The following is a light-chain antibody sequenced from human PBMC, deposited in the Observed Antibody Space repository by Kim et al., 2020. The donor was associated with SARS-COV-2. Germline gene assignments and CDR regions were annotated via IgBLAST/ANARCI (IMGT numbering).Light chain of an antibody. V-gene: IGLV6-57*03. J-gene: IGLJ2*01. CDR3: QSYDSSNHVV. CDR1: SGSIASNY. Sequence: KPVTSSCTRSSGSIASNYVQWYQQRPGSAPTTVIYEDNQRPSGVPHRFSGSIDSSSNSASLTISGLKTEDEADYYCQSYDSSNHVVFGGGTQLTVL. CDR2: EDN.